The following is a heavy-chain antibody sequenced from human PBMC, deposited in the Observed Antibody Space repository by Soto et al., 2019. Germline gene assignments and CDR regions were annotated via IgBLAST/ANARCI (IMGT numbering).Heavy chain of an antibody. CDR3: AKGEVSRFLSMDV. D-gene: IGHD3-3*01. CDR1: GFTFSSYA. J-gene: IGHJ6*03. Sequence: TGGSLRLSCAASGFTFSSYAMSWVRQATGKGLEWVSGISAGGGSTYYGDSVKGRFTISRDNSQNTLYLQMNSLRAEDTALYYCAKGEVSRFLSMDVWGKGTTVTVSS. V-gene: IGHV3-23*01. CDR2: ISAGGGST.